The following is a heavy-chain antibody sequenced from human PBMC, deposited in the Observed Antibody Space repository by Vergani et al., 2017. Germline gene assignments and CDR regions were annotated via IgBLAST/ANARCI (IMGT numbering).Heavy chain of an antibody. CDR2: IDHTGRP. J-gene: IGHJ6*03. D-gene: IGHD4-11*01. CDR1: GGSFTSYH. CDR3: ARVNTETNGHLYYYYYMDV. Sequence: QVQLQQWGGGLLKPSETLSLTCVVNGGSFTSYHWTWIRQSPGEGLEWVGDIDHTGRPDYNPSLKSRLTMSVDKSRTQFSLTFNSVTATDTAIYFCARVNTETNGHLYYYYYMDVWGQGTAVTVS. V-gene: IGHV4-34*01.